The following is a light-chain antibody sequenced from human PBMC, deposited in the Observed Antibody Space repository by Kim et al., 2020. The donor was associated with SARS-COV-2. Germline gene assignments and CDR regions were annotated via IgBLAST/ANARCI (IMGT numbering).Light chain of an antibody. CDR1: QDIRND. CDR3: LQDYNYPYT. Sequence: SASIGEGVTIACRASQDIRNDLGWYQQKPGKAPELLIYAASSLQSGVPSRFAGSGSGTDFTLTISSLQPEDFATYYCLQDYNYPYTFGQGTKLEI. CDR2: AAS. J-gene: IGKJ2*01. V-gene: IGKV1-6*01.